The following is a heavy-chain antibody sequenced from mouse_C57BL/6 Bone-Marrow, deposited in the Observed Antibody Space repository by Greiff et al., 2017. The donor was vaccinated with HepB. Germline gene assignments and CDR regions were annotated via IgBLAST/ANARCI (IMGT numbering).Heavy chain of an antibody. J-gene: IGHJ2*01. CDR1: GFTFSSYG. Sequence: QRVESGGDLVKPGGSLKLSCAASGFTFSSYGMSWVRQTPDKRLEWVATISSGGSYTYYPDSVKGRFTISRDNAKNTLYLQMSSLKSEDTAMYYCARLIWHYWGQGTTLTVSS. CDR3: ARLIWHY. CDR2: ISSGGSYT. V-gene: IGHV5-6*01.